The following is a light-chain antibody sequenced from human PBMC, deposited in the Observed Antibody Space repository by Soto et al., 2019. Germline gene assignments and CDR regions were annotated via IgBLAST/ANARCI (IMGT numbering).Light chain of an antibody. CDR1: SSDVGGYNY. V-gene: IGLV2-14*03. Sequence: QSALTQPASVSGSPGQSITISCTGTSSDVGGYNYVSWYQHHPGKAPKLMIYDVSNRPSGVSNRFSGSKSDNTASLTISGLQAEDEADYYCSLYTSTSTVVFGGGTKVTVL. J-gene: IGLJ2*01. CDR3: SLYTSTSTVV. CDR2: DVS.